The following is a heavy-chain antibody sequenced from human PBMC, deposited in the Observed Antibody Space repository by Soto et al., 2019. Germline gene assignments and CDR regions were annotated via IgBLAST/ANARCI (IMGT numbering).Heavy chain of an antibody. J-gene: IGHJ4*02. CDR2: ISATGST. V-gene: IGHV3-23*01. Sequence: EVQVLGSGGGLVQPGGSQRLSCEASGFTFSNYAMSWVRQAPGKGLEWVSTISATGSTLYADSVKGRFTISRDNSKNTVYLQMNFLRAEDTAVYYCAKVSNKWAVAQRGYFDYWGQGTLVTVSS. CDR3: AKVSNKWAVAQRGYFDY. D-gene: IGHD6-19*01. CDR1: GFTFSNYA.